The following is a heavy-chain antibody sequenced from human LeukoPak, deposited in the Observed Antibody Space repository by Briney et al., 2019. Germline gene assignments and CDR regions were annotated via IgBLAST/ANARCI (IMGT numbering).Heavy chain of an antibody. J-gene: IGHJ3*02. V-gene: IGHV4-30-4*08. D-gene: IGHD3-22*01. CDR2: IYYSGST. Sequence: SETLSLTCTVSGGSISSGDYYWSWLRQPPGKGLEWIGYIYYSGSTYYNPSLKSRVTISVDTSKNQFSLKLSSVTAADTAVYYCARDLLYYYDSSGDAFDIWGQGTMVTVSS. CDR3: ARDLLYYYDSSGDAFDI. CDR1: GGSISSGDYY.